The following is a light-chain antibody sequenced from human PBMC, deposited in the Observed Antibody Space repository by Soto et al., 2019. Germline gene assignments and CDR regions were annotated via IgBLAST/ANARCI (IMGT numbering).Light chain of an antibody. Sequence: EIVLTQSPGTLSLSPGERATLSCRASQSVDSSYLAWYQQKPGQAPRLVIYGASSRATGIPDRFSGSGSGTDLPLTIIRLEPEDFAVYYCPQYGSSPLTFGGGTKVDIK. CDR2: GAS. CDR3: PQYGSSPLT. CDR1: QSVDSSY. J-gene: IGKJ4*02. V-gene: IGKV3-20*01.